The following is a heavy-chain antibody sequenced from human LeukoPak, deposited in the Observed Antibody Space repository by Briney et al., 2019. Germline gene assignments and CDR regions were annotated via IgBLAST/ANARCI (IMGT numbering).Heavy chain of an antibody. V-gene: IGHV3-74*01. D-gene: IGHD2-21*02. J-gene: IGHJ4*02. CDR2: INTDGST. CDR1: GFTFSSYW. Sequence: GGSLRLSCAASGFTFSSYWMHWVRQAPGKGLVWVSHINTDGSTSYADSVKGRFTISRDNAKNTLYLQMNSLRAEDTAVYYCAKTWVVTPTTPPNYWGQGALVTVSS. CDR3: AKTWVVTPTTPPNY.